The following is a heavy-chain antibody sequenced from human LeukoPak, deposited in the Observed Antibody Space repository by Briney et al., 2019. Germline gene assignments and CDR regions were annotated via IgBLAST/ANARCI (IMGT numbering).Heavy chain of an antibody. D-gene: IGHD3-22*01. J-gene: IGHJ3*02. CDR3: TTDRDYDSSGYPWSYDAFDI. Sequence: PSETLSLTCTVSGGSISSYYWSWVRQAPGKGLEWVGRIKSKTDGGTTDYAAPVKGRFTISRDDSKNTLYLQMNSLKTEDTAVYYCTTDRDYDSSGYPWSYDAFDIWGQGTMVTVSS. V-gene: IGHV3-15*01. CDR2: IKSKTDGGTT. CDR1: GGSISSYY.